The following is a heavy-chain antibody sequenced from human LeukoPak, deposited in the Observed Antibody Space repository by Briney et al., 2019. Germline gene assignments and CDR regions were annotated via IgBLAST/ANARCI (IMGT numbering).Heavy chain of an antibody. D-gene: IGHD3-10*01. Sequence: LSLTCAVYGGSFSGYYWSWIRQAPGKGLEWVSYISSSGSTIYYADSVKGRFTISRDNAKNSLYLQMNSLRAEDTAVYYCARDMVRGVTTDYWGQGTLVTVSS. J-gene: IGHJ4*02. CDR3: ARDMVRGVTTDY. CDR1: GGSFSGYY. CDR2: ISSSGSTI. V-gene: IGHV3-11*01.